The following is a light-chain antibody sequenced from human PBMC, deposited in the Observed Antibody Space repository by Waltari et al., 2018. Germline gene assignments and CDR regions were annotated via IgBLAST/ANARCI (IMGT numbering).Light chain of an antibody. CDR3: SSYRKSSTAGGV. J-gene: IGLJ1*01. Sequence: QSALTQPASVSGSPGQSFTISCTGTSRDVGGYNYVSWYQQHPGKAPKLMIYDVTNRASGVSSRFTGSKSGNTASLTISGLQTDDEADYYCSSYRKSSTAGGVFGTGTKVTVL. CDR1: SRDVGGYNY. V-gene: IGLV2-14*03. CDR2: DVT.